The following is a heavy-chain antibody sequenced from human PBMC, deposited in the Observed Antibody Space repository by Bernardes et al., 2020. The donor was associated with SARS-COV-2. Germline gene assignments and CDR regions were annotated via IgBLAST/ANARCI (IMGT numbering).Heavy chain of an antibody. CDR2: MPYSGTP. CDR1: AVSISSSY. J-gene: IGHJ5*02. Sequence: SETLSLTCTFSAVSISSSYWSWIRQSPGKGREWIGDMPYSGTPIYRPSLRRRVTISADTSKTQFSLRLRSVTAADTAIYSCAREGIVVSPATMFGSPYFDPWGQGTLVTVSS. D-gene: IGHD2-2*01. CDR3: AREGIVVSPATMFGSPYFDP. V-gene: IGHV4-59*01.